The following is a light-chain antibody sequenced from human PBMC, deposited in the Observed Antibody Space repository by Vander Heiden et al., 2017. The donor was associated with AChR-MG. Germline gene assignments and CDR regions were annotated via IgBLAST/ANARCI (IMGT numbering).Light chain of an antibody. J-gene: IGKJ4*01. V-gene: IGKV1-5*03. CDR1: QRISTS. CDR2: KAS. Sequence: DIQMTQSPSTLSASVGDRVTITCRASQRISTSLAWYQQTPGTAPKPLIYKASSLESGVPSRFSGSGSGSEFTLTISSLQPDDFATYYCQQDDSYPVTFGGGTKVEIK. CDR3: QQDDSYPVT.